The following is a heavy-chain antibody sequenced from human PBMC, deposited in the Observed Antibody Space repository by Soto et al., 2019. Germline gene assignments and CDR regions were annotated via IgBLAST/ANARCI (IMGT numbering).Heavy chain of an antibody. V-gene: IGHV4-30-2*01. D-gene: IGHD5-18*01. Sequence: PSETLSLTCAVFGGSVSTGGYSWSWIRQPPGKGLEWIGYIYDSGDTNYNPPLRSRVTISLDRSKNQFSLKMHSVTAADTAVYYCAREKTARFDPWGQGTLVTVSS. CDR2: IYDSGDT. CDR1: GGSVSTGGYS. J-gene: IGHJ5*02. CDR3: AREKTARFDP.